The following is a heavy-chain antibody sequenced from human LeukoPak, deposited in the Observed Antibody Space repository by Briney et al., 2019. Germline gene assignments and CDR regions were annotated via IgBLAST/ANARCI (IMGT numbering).Heavy chain of an antibody. CDR2: ISGSGGST. J-gene: IGHJ4*02. Sequence: GGSLRLSCAASGFTFSSYAMTWVRQAPGKGLEWVSSISGSGGSTYYADSVKGRFTISRDNSKNTLYLQMDSLRAEDTAVYYCAKDLVTGSLDYWGQGTLVTVSS. V-gene: IGHV3-23*01. CDR3: AKDLVTGSLDY. D-gene: IGHD3-10*01. CDR1: GFTFSSYA.